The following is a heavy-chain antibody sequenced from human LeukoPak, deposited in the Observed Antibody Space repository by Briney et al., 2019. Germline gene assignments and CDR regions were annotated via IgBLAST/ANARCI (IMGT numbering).Heavy chain of an antibody. J-gene: IGHJ4*02. D-gene: IGHD4-23*01. V-gene: IGHV3-48*01. Sequence: GGSLRLSCAASGFTFSSYSMNWVRQAPGKGLEWVSHITASGTAMFYADSVKGRFTISRDNAKTSLFLQMNSLRIDDTAMYYCTRTVNSASDFWGQGTLVTVSS. CDR2: ITASGTAM. CDR3: TRTVNSASDF. CDR1: GFTFSSYS.